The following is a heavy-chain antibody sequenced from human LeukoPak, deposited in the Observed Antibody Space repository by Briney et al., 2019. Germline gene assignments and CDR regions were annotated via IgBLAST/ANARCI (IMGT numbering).Heavy chain of an antibody. V-gene: IGHV4-61*01. CDR1: GGSVSSGSYY. D-gene: IGHD4-17*01. J-gene: IGHJ4*02. Sequence: SETLSLTCTVSGGSVSSGSYYWSWIRQPPGKELEWIGYIYYSGSTNYNPSLKSRVTISVDTSKNQFSLKLSSVTAADTAVYYCARTGATVTMEFDYWGQGTLVTVSS. CDR3: ARTGATVTMEFDY. CDR2: IYYSGST.